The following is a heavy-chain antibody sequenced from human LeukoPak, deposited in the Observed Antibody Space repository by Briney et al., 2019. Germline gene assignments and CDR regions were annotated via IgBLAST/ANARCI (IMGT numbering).Heavy chain of an antibody. D-gene: IGHD3-16*02. Sequence: SETLSLTCAVYGGSFSGYYWSWIRQPPGKGLEWIGEINHSGSTNYNPSLKSRVTISVDTSKNQFSLKLSSVTAADTAVYYCARGIKIRSYRCVGYYYFDYWGQGTLVTVSS. V-gene: IGHV4-34*01. J-gene: IGHJ4*02. CDR2: INHSGST. CDR3: ARGIKIRSYRCVGYYYFDY. CDR1: GGSFSGYY.